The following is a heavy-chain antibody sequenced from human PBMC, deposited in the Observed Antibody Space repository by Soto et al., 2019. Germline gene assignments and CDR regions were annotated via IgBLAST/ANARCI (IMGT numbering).Heavy chain of an antibody. CDR3: ARGPSITGIND. CDR1: GFTFSSYG. CDR2: IWYDGSNK. Sequence: GGSLRLSCAASGFTFSSYGMHWVRQAPGKGLEWVAVIWYDGSNKYYADSVKGRFTISRDNSKNTLYLQMNSLRAEDTAVYYCARGPSITGINDWGQGTLVTVSS. D-gene: IGHD1-20*01. J-gene: IGHJ4*02. V-gene: IGHV3-33*01.